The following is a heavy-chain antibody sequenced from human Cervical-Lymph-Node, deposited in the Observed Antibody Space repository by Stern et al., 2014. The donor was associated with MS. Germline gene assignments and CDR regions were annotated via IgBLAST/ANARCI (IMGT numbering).Heavy chain of an antibody. CDR3: ALGGFGHYFEY. V-gene: IGHV1-69*01. CDR2: INPIIGKA. D-gene: IGHD3-10*01. CDR1: GGTFSSSG. J-gene: IGHJ4*02. Sequence: MQLVESGAEVQKPGSSVKVSCRASGGTFSSSGISRVRQAPGQGLEWIGGINPIIGKANYAQKNQGRVTITADESTSTAYMELSSLRSEDTAIYYCALGGFGHYFEYWGQGTLVTVSS.